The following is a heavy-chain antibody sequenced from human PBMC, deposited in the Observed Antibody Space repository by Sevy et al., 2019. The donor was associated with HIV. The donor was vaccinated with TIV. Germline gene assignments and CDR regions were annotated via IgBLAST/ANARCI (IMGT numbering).Heavy chain of an antibody. D-gene: IGHD1-1*01. CDR3: ARDHLDRYYYYYGMDV. Sequence: GGSLRLSCAASGFTFSSYSMNWVRQAPGKGLEWVSSISSSSSYIYYADSVKGRFTISRDNAKNSLYLQMNSLRAEDTAVYYCARDHLDRYYYYYGMDVWGQGTTVTVSS. V-gene: IGHV3-21*01. CDR1: GFTFSSYS. J-gene: IGHJ6*02. CDR2: ISSSSSYI.